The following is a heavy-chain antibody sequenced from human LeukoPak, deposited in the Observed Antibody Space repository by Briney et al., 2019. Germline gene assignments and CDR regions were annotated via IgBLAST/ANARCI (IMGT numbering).Heavy chain of an antibody. J-gene: IGHJ4*02. CDR2: INYSGST. CDR3: ARGYDY. Sequence: SETLSLTCTVSGGSIIGSTSYWGWIRQPPGKGLDWIGIINYSGSTYYSPSLRSRVTISVDTSKNQFSLKLNSVTASDTAVYYCARGYDYWGQGTLVTVSS. V-gene: IGHV4-39*01. D-gene: IGHD3-22*01. CDR1: GGSIIGSTSY.